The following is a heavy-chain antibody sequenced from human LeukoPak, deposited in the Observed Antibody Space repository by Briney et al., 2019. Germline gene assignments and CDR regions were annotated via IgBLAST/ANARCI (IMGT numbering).Heavy chain of an antibody. V-gene: IGHV4-59*08. CDR1: GGSISSYY. Sequence: SETLSLTCTVSGGSISSYYWSWIRQPPGRGLEWIGYISYTGSTNYNPSLESRVAISVDSSKNQFSLKLTSVTAADTAVYYCARHSPYYDILTGYTSAVFDIWGQGTMVTVSS. CDR2: ISYTGST. J-gene: IGHJ3*02. D-gene: IGHD3-9*01. CDR3: ARHSPYYDILTGYTSAVFDI.